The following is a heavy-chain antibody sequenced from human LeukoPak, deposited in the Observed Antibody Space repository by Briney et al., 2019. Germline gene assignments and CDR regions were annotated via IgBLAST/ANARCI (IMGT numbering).Heavy chain of an antibody. CDR2: IKQDGSEK. J-gene: IGHJ4*02. Sequence: PGGSLRLSCAASGFTFSSYWMTWVRQAPGKGLEWVANIKQDGSEKHYVDSVKGRFTISRDNAKNSLYLQMNSLRAEDTAVYYCARERGYSYGTLIDYWGQGTLVTVSS. CDR1: GFTFSSYW. V-gene: IGHV3-7*01. D-gene: IGHD5-18*01. CDR3: ARERGYSYGTLIDY.